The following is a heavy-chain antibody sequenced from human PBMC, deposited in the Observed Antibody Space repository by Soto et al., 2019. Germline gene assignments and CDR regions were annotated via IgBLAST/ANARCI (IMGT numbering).Heavy chain of an antibody. D-gene: IGHD3-16*01. CDR3: ARVRWGTVFDY. Sequence: EVQLVESGGGLVQPGGSLRLSCAASGFTFSDHYMDWVRQAPGKGLEWVGRTRNKANSYTTEYAASVKGRFTISRDDSKNSRYLQMNSMKTEDTAVYYCARVRWGTVFDYWGQGTLVTVSS. CDR2: TRNKANSYTT. J-gene: IGHJ4*02. V-gene: IGHV3-72*01. CDR1: GFTFSDHY.